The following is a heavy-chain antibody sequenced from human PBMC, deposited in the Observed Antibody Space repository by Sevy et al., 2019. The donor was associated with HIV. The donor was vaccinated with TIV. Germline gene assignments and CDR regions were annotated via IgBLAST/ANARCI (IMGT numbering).Heavy chain of an antibody. J-gene: IGHJ4*02. CDR2: ISYDGSDK. CDR1: GFTFSSYG. V-gene: IGHV3-30*18. D-gene: IGHD3-22*01. CDR3: AKDLLGDYYDSSGVLDY. Sequence: GGSLRLSCAASGFTFSSYGMHWVRQAPGKGLEWVAVISYDGSDKFYADSVKGRFTISRDNSKNTVYLQMNSLGHEDAAVYYCAKDLLGDYYDSSGVLDYWGQGTLVTVSS.